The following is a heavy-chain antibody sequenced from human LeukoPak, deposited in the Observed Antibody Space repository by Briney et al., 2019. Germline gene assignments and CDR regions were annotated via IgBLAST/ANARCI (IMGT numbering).Heavy chain of an antibody. Sequence: PSETLSLTCTVSGGSISGYYWNWIRQPPGKGLEWIGYIYYSGSTNYNPSLKSRVTISLDTSKNQFSLKLSSVTAADTAVHYCARQTGYGLVSFDFWGQGTLVTVSS. V-gene: IGHV4-59*08. CDR3: ARQTGYGLVSFDF. J-gene: IGHJ4*02. D-gene: IGHD3-10*01. CDR1: GGSISGYY. CDR2: IYYSGST.